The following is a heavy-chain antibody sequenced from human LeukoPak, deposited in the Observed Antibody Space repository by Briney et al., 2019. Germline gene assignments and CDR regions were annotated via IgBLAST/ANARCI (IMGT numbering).Heavy chain of an antibody. V-gene: IGHV1-2*02. CDR3: ARGPFRNVETAMVASRFDP. D-gene: IGHD5-18*01. CDR1: GYTFTGYY. J-gene: IGHJ5*02. Sequence: ASLKVSCKASGYTFTGYYIHWVRQAPGQGLEWMGWIDSDSGATNYPQKFQGMVTMTRDTSITTAYMELRRLRSDDTAVYYCARGPFRNVETAMVASRFDPWGQGTLVTVS. CDR2: IDSDSGAT.